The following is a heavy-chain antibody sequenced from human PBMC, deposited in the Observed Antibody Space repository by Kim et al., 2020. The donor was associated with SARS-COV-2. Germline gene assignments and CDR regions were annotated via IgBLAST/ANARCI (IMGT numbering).Heavy chain of an antibody. Sequence: PGGSLRLSCATSGFPFSAYDMNWVRQAPGKGLEWLSFITKSGTTIYYADSVKGRFTTSRDNAKNSLHLQMNSLKDEDTAVYHCVRDRMGGAFDIWGQGTLVTVSS. J-gene: IGHJ3*02. D-gene: IGHD3-16*01. CDR1: GFPFSAYD. CDR3: VRDRMGGAFDI. CDR2: ITKSGTTI. V-gene: IGHV3-48*02.